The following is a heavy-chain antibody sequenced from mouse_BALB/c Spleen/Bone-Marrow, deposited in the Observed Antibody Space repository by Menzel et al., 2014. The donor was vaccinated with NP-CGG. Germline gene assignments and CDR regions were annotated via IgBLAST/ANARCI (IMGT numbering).Heavy chain of an antibody. D-gene: IGHD1-1*02. CDR1: GYTFTSYW. V-gene: IGHV1-7*01. CDR3: TTGGSAWFAY. Sequence: QVQLQQSGPELAKPGALVKMSCRASGYTFTSYWMNWVKQRPVQGLEWIGYLNPTSGYTEYNQKFKDKATLTTDKSSSTAYMHLSSLPSEDSAVYYCTTGGSAWFAYWGQGTLVTVSA. CDR2: LNPTSGYT. J-gene: IGHJ3*01.